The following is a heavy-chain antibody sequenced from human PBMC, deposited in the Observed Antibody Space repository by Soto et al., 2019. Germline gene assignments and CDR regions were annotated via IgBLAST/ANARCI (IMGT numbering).Heavy chain of an antibody. V-gene: IGHV3-48*01. D-gene: IGHD2-2*01. Sequence: PGGSLRLSCAASGFTFSSYSMNWVRQAPGKGLEWVSYISSSGRSIYYADSVKGRFTISRDNAKNSLYLQMSSLRAEDTAVYYCARGLYCSSTSCCFDYWGQGTLVTVSS. CDR3: ARGLYCSSTSCCFDY. CDR2: ISSSGRSI. CDR1: GFTFSSYS. J-gene: IGHJ4*02.